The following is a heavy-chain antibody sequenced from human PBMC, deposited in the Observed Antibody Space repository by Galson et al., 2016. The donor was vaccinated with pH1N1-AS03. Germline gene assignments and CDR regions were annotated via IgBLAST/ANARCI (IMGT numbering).Heavy chain of an antibody. V-gene: IGHV3-48*04. D-gene: IGHD2-21*01. Sequence: SLRLSCAASGFTFNHYSMNWVRQAPGKGLEWVSYISSYSTTIFYADSVKGRFTISRDNAKNSLSLQMNTLRAEDTAVYYCARDILTGDYYGMDVWGQGTTVTVS. CDR2: ISSYSTTI. CDR3: ARDILTGDYYGMDV. CDR1: GFTFNHYS. J-gene: IGHJ6*02.